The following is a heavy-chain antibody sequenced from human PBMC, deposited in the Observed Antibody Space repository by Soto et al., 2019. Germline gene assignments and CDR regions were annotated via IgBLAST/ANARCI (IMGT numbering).Heavy chain of an antibody. J-gene: IGHJ6*02. CDR2: IIPIFGTA. CDR1: GGTFSSYA. V-gene: IGHV1-69*01. D-gene: IGHD1-26*01. CDR3: ARALVGAALVGGRYYGMDV. Sequence: QVQLVQSGAEVKKPGSSVKVSCKASGGTFSSYAISWVRQAPGQGLEWMGGIIPIFGTANYAQKFKGRVTINADESTSTAYMEVSRPRSEDTAVYYCARALVGAALVGGRYYGMDVWGQGTTVTVSS.